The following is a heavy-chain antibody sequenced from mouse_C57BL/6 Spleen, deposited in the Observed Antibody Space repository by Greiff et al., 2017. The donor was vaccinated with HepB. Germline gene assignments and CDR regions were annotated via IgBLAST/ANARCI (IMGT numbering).Heavy chain of an antibody. V-gene: IGHV5-9-1*02. CDR3: TRDWPPPGGFAY. D-gene: IGHD6-1*01. CDR2: ISSGGDYI. J-gene: IGHJ3*01. CDR1: GFPFSSYA. Sequence: VMLVESGEGLVKPGGSLKLSCAASGFPFSSYAMSWVRQTPEKRLEWVAYISSGGDYIYYEDTVKGRFTISSDKARNTLYLQMSSLKSEEPAMYYCTRDWPPPGGFAYWGQGTLVTVSA.